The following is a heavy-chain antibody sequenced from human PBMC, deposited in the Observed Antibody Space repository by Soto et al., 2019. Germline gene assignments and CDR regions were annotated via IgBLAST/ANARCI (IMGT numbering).Heavy chain of an antibody. CDR3: ARDGTLSYYYDSSGYYPDAFDI. CDR1: GGTFSSYA. CDR2: IIPTFGTA. V-gene: IGHV1-69*13. D-gene: IGHD3-22*01. Sequence: SVKVSCKASGGTFSSYAISWVRQAPGQGLEWMGGIIPTFGTANYAQKFQGRVTITADESTSTAYMELSSRRSEDTAVYYCARDGTLSYYYDSSGYYPDAFDIWAKGQWSPSPQ. J-gene: IGHJ3*02.